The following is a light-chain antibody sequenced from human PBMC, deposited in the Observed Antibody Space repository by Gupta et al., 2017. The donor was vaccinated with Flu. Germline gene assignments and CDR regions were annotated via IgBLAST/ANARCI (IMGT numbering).Light chain of an antibody. V-gene: IGKV2-28*01. J-gene: IGKJ3*01. CDR3: MKALQAPPT. CDR1: QSLLHTNGYNY. CDR2: LGS. Sequence: LVMTQSPLSLPVTPGEPASISCRSSQSLLHTNGYNYLYWYLQKPGQSPQVLIYLGSYRASGVPDRFSGSGSGTEFTLKITRVEAEDVGVYYCMKALQAPPTFGHGTKVEI.